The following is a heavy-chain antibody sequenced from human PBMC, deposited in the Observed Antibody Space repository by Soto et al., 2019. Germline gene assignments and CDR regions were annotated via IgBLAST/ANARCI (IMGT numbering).Heavy chain of an antibody. Sequence: PSVTLSLWCAVSDGSISSLDCWSGVRQQQDKGLEWIGEIYHSGSTNYNPSLKSRVTISVDKSKNQFSLKLSSVTAADTAVYYCANSGGSQVRGVMEWFDPWGQGTLVTVSS. CDR2: IYHSGST. CDR1: DGSISSLDC. CDR3: ANSGGSQVRGVMEWFDP. V-gene: IGHV4-4*02. J-gene: IGHJ5*02. D-gene: IGHD3-10*01.